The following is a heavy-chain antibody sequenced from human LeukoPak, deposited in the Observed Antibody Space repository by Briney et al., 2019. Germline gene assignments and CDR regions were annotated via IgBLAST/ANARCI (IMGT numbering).Heavy chain of an antibody. V-gene: IGHV4-34*01. CDR3: ARAQRWLQAYYFDC. CDR1: GGSFSGYY. Sequence: PSETLSLTCAVYGGSFSGYYWSWIRQPPGKGLEWIGEINHSGSTNYNPSLKSRVTTSVDTSKNQFSLKLSSVTAADTAVYYCARAQRWLQAYYFDCWGQGTLVTVSS. D-gene: IGHD5-24*01. J-gene: IGHJ4*02. CDR2: INHSGST.